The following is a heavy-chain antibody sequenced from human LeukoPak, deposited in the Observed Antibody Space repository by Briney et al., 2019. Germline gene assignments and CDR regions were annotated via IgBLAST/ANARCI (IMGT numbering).Heavy chain of an antibody. CDR2: ISGSGGST. CDR1: GLTVSNNY. CDR3: AKSVIGAPSYGSGSYYDWFDP. V-gene: IGHV3-23*01. J-gene: IGHJ5*02. Sequence: PGGSLRLSCAASGLTVSNNYMSWVRQAPGKGLEWVSAISGSGGSTYYADSVKGRFTISRDNSKNTLYLQMDSLRAEDTAVYYCAKSVIGAPSYGSGSYYDWFDPWGQGTLVTVSS. D-gene: IGHD3-10*01.